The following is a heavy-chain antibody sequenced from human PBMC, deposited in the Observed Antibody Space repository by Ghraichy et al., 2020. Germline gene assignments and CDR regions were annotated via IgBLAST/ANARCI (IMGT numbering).Heavy chain of an antibody. J-gene: IGHJ4*02. CDR3: ASRRPHAYYYGLFDY. CDR1: GFTFSNYW. D-gene: IGHD2/OR15-2a*01. Sequence: GGSLRLSCAGSGFTFSNYWMTWVRQAPGKGLEWVANIKQDGRETYYVDSVKGRFTISRDNARNSLYLQMDSLRAEDTAVYYCASRRPHAYYYGLFDYWGQGSLVTVSS. V-gene: IGHV3-7*01. CDR2: IKQDGRET.